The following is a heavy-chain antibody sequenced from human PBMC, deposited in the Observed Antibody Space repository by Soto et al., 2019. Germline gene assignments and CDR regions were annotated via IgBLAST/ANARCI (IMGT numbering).Heavy chain of an antibody. CDR2: ISAYNGNT. D-gene: IGHD3-3*01. J-gene: IGHJ3*02. CDR3: ARDAAGERELPYYDFWSGYYLGAVNAYDI. V-gene: IGHV1-18*01. Sequence: ASVKVSCKASGYALTSYGISWVRQAPGQGLEWMGWISAYNGNTNYAQKLQGRVTMTTDTSTSTAYMELRSLRSDDTAVYYCARDAAGERELPYYDFWSGYYLGAVNAYDIWGQGTMVTVSS. CDR1: GYALTSYG.